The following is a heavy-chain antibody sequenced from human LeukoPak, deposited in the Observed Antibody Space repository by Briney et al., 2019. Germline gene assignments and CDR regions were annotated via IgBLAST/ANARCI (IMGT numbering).Heavy chain of an antibody. CDR3: AGGSGYYYVTTDY. CDR2: NNHSGST. CDR1: AGSFSGYY. J-gene: IGHJ4*02. D-gene: IGHD3-22*01. Sequence: SQTMSLTWAVYAGSFSGYYWRWIRQPQGKGLGWIRENNHSGSTNYNPSVNSRVTISLDTPQNQFSLKLSSVADADKAVYYCAGGSGYYYVTTDYWGQGTLVNVS. V-gene: IGHV4-34*01.